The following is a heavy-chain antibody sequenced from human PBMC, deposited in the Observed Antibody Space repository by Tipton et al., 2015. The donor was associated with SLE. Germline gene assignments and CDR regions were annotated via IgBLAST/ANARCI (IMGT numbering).Heavy chain of an antibody. V-gene: IGHV4-31*03. CDR3: ASYSSSYFDY. J-gene: IGHJ4*02. CDR2: IYYIGST. D-gene: IGHD6-6*01. CDR1: GGSISSGGYY. Sequence: TLSLTCTVSGGSISSGGYYWSWIRQHPGKGLEWIWYIYYIGSTHYNPSLKSRVTISVDTSKNQFSLKLSSVTAADTAVYYCASYSSSYFDYWGQGTLVTVSS.